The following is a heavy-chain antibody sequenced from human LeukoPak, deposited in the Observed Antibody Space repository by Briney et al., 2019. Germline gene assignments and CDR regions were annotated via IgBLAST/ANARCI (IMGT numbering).Heavy chain of an antibody. CDR2: INHSGST. CDR3: ARGPYDSSGYYVVSVARGDFGY. V-gene: IGHV4-39*07. D-gene: IGHD3-22*01. Sequence: KPSETLSLTCTVSGGSISSGGYYWSWIRQPPGKGLEWIGEINHSGSTNYNPSLKSRVTISVDTSKSQFSLKLSSVTAADTAVYYCARGPYDSSGYYVVSVARGDFGYWGQGTLVTVSS. J-gene: IGHJ4*02. CDR1: GGSISSGGYY.